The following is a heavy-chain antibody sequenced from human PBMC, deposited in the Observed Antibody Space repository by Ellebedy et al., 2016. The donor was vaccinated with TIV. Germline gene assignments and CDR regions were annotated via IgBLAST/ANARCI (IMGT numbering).Heavy chain of an antibody. CDR3: ARAWGYGDYGVDV. Sequence: SETLSLXXAVYGGSFSGYYWTWVRQPPGKGLEWIGEINHDGSTNYNPSLKSRVTISVDTSKNQFSLKLSSVTAADTAVYYCARAWGYGDYGVDVWGQGTTVTVSS. D-gene: IGHD4-17*01. CDR1: GGSFSGYY. CDR2: INHDGST. V-gene: IGHV4-34*01. J-gene: IGHJ6*02.